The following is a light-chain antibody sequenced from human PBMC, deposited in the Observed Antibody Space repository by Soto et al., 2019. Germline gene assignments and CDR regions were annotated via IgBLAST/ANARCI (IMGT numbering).Light chain of an antibody. J-gene: IGLJ1*01. CDR2: GVT. V-gene: IGLV2-14*01. CDR1: SRDVGGYNY. CDR3: FSHRRGDSLV. Sequence: QSALTQPASVSGSPGQSITISCTGTSRDVGGYNYVSWYQQYPGKAPKLMIYGVTNRPSGVSNRFSGSKTGNTASLTISGLQAEDEAYYYCFSHRRGDSLVFGTGTKVTVL.